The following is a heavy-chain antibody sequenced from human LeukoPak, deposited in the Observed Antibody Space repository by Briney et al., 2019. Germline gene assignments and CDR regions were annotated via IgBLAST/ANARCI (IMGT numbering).Heavy chain of an antibody. CDR1: GYTFTGYY. V-gene: IGHV1-2*02. Sequence: GASVKVSCKASGYTFTGYYMHWVRQAPGQGLEWMGWINPNSGGTNYAQKFQGRVTMTRDTSISTAYMELSRLRSDDTAVYYCARPGYSGYDSANFDYWGQGTLVTVSS. CDR3: ARPGYSGYDSANFDY. CDR2: INPNSGGT. J-gene: IGHJ4*02. D-gene: IGHD5-12*01.